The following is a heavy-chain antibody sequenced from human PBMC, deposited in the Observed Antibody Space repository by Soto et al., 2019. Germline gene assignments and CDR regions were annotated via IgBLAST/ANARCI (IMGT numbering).Heavy chain of an antibody. CDR3: ARDQIYGSGSPSLGY. CDR2: IYSGGST. Sequence: GGSLRLSCAASGFTVSSNYMSWARQAPGKGLEWVSVIYSGGSTYYADSVKGRFTISRDNSKNTLYLQMNSLRAEDTAVYYCARDQIYGSGSPSLGYWGQGTLVTVSS. V-gene: IGHV3-66*01. J-gene: IGHJ4*02. D-gene: IGHD3-10*01. CDR1: GFTVSSNY.